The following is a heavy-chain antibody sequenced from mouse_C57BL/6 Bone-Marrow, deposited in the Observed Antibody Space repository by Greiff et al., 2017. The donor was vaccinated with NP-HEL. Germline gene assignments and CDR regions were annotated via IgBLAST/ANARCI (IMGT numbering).Heavy chain of an antibody. CDR3: ARIYYDYDGAMDY. D-gene: IGHD2-4*01. J-gene: IGHJ4*01. CDR1: GYTFTSYW. Sequence: VQLQQPGAELVKPGASVKMSCKASGYTFTSYWITWVKQRPGQGLEWIGDIYPGSGSTNYNEKFTSKATLTVDTSSSTAYMQLSSLTSEDSAVYYCARIYYDYDGAMDYWGQGTSVTVSS. CDR2: IYPGSGST. V-gene: IGHV1-55*01.